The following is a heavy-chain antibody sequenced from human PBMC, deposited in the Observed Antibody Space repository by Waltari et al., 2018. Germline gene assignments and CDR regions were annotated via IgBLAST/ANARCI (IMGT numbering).Heavy chain of an antibody. CDR2: IYHAGDT. D-gene: IGHD2-2*03. J-gene: IGHJ4*02. Sequence: QVQLQESGPGLVKPSETLSLTCDVSGYSINSGYYWGWIRQSPGKGLEWIATIYHAGDTFYNPSRKRRVTISMDTSKNQFSLKLNSVTAADTAVYFCSRQVLGYCTSAACRRLESWGQGTLVTVSS. V-gene: IGHV4-38-2*01. CDR1: GYSINSGYY. CDR3: SRQVLGYCTSAACRRLES.